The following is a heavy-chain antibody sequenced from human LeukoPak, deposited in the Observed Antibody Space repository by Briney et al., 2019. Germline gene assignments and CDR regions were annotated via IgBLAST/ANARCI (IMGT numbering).Heavy chain of an antibody. CDR3: ARADYDSSGYFSGFDY. J-gene: IGHJ4*02. V-gene: IGHV3-74*01. CDR2: INSDGSST. Sequence: GGSLRLSCAASGFTFSSYWMHWVRQAPGKGLVWVSRINSDGSSTSYADSVKGRFTISRDNAKNTLYLQMNSLRAEDTAVYYCARADYDSSGYFSGFDYWGQGTLVTVSS. D-gene: IGHD3-22*01. CDR1: GFTFSSYW.